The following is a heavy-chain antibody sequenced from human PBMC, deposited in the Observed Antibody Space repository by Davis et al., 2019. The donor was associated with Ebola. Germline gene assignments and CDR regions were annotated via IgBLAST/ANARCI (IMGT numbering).Heavy chain of an antibody. CDR3: ARGVMKGASGWFFNY. J-gene: IGHJ4*02. CDR1: GDSVSSNSAT. D-gene: IGHD6-19*01. CDR2: TYYRSKWYN. V-gene: IGHV6-1*01. Sequence: SQTLSLTCAISGDSVSSNSATWNWIRQSPSRGLEWLGRTYYRSKWYNDYAVSVKSRVTINPDTSKNQFSLLMTSVTPEDTAVYYCARGVMKGASGWFFNYGGQGTLVTVSS.